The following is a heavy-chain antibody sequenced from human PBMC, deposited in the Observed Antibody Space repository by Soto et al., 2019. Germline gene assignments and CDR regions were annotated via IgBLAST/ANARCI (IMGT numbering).Heavy chain of an antibody. Sequence: QVQLVESGGGVVQPGRSLRLSCAASGFTFSSYGMHWVRQAPGKGLEWVAVIWYDGSNKYYADSVKGRFTTSRDNSKNTLYLQMNSRRAEATAVYYCARDCAGYSSGWYQRGGFDYWGQGTLVTVSS. CDR1: GFTFSSYG. CDR3: ARDCAGYSSGWYQRGGFDY. CDR2: IWYDGSNK. D-gene: IGHD6-19*01. V-gene: IGHV3-33*01. J-gene: IGHJ4*02.